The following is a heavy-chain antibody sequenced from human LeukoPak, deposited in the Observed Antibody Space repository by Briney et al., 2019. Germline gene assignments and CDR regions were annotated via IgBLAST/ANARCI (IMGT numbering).Heavy chain of an antibody. CDR2: ISSSSSTI. V-gene: IGHV3-48*01. D-gene: IGHD1-26*01. J-gene: IGHJ4*02. CDR3: ARPGGSPSDY. CDR1: GFTFSSYS. Sequence: GGSLRLSCAASGFTFSSYSMNWVRQAPGKGLEWVSYISSSSSTIYYADSVKGRFTISRDNAKNSLYLQMNSLRAEDTAVYYCARPGGSPSDYWGQGTLVTVSS.